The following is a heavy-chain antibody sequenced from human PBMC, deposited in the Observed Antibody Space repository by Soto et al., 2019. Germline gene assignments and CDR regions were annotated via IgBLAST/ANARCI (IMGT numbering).Heavy chain of an antibody. V-gene: IGHV3-33*01. J-gene: IGHJ6*03. D-gene: IGHD3-16*01. Sequence: GGSLRLSCAASGFTFSSYGMHWVRQAPGKGLEWVAVIWYDGSNKYYADSVKGRFTISRDNSKNTLYLQMNSLRAEDTAVYYCARTPGGLYYYYYMDVWGKGTTVTVSS. CDR1: GFTFSSYG. CDR2: IWYDGSNK. CDR3: ARTPGGLYYYYYMDV.